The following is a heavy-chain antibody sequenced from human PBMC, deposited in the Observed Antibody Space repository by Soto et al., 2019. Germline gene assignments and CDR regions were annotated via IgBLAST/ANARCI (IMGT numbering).Heavy chain of an antibody. CDR1: GFSLSTSGVG. D-gene: IGHD1-7*01. Sequence: SGPTLVNPTQTLTLTCTFSGFSLSTSGVGVGWIRQPPGKALEWLALIYWDDDKRYSPSLKRRLTITKDTSKNQVVLTMTNMDPMDSATYYCARMRWNSYYSDYWGQGTPVTVSS. V-gene: IGHV2-5*02. J-gene: IGHJ4*02. CDR2: IYWDDDK. CDR3: ARMRWNSYYSDY.